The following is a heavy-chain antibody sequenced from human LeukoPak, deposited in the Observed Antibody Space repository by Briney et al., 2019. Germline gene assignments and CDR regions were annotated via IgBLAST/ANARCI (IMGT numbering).Heavy chain of an antibody. CDR1: GGSISSGGYC. CDR2: IYYSGST. D-gene: IGHD2-8*02. J-gene: IGHJ3*02. Sequence: SETLSLTCSVSGGSISSGGYCWSWIRQHPGKGLEWIGYIYYSGSTYYNPSLKSRVTISVDTSKNQFSLKLSSVTAADTAVYYCARAHWSRAFDIWGQGTMVTVSS. CDR3: ARAHWSRAFDI. V-gene: IGHV4-31*03.